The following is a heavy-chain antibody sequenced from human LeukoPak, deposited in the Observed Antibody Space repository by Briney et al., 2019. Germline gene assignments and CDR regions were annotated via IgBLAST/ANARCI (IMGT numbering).Heavy chain of an antibody. CDR3: ATLWFGELSFDY. Sequence: ASVKVSCKVSGYTLTELSMYWVRQAPGKGLEWMGGFDPEDGETIYAQKFQGRVTMTEDTSTDTAYMELSSLRSEDTAVYYCATLWFGELSFDYWGQGTLVTVSS. V-gene: IGHV1-24*01. CDR1: GYTLTELS. J-gene: IGHJ4*02. D-gene: IGHD3-10*01. CDR2: FDPEDGET.